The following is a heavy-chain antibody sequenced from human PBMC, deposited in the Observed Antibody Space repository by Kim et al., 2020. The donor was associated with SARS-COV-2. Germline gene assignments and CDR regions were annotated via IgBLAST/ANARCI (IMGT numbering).Heavy chain of an antibody. J-gene: IGHJ6*02. CDR1: GYTFTTYA. V-gene: IGHV1-3*01. Sequence: ASVKVSCKASGYTFTTYAMHWVRQAPGQRLEWMGWINCGSGNTKYSQRFQDRITITRDTSASSAYMELSSLTSEDTAVYYCAREQVFSVVTQDAMDVWGQ. CDR3: AREQVFSVVTQDAMDV. D-gene: IGHD2-21*02. CDR2: INCGSGNT.